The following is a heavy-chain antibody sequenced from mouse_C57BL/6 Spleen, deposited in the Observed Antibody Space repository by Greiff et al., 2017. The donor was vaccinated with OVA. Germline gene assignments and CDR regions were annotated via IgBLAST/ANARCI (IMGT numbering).Heavy chain of an antibody. CDR1: GYTFTDYY. Sequence: VQLQQSGPELVKPGASVKISCKASGYTFTDYYMNWVKQSHGKSLEWIGDINPNNGGTSYNQKFKGKATLTVDKSSSTAYMQLSSLTSEDSAVYYCARVGCRRYYDAMDYWGQGTSVTVSS. CDR3: ARVGCRRYYDAMDY. D-gene: IGHD6-5*01. J-gene: IGHJ4*01. CDR2: INPNNGGT. V-gene: IGHV1-26*01.